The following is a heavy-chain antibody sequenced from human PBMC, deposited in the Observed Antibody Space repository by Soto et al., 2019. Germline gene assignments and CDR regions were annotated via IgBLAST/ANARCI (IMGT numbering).Heavy chain of an antibody. V-gene: IGHV3-48*01. Sequence: GGSLRLSCAASGFTFSSYSMNWVRQAPGKGLEWVSYISSSTIYYADSVKGRFTISRDNAKNSLYLQMNSLRAEDTAVYYCAKSGYSSSWYPWFDPWGQGTLVTVSS. J-gene: IGHJ5*02. D-gene: IGHD6-13*01. CDR3: AKSGYSSSWYPWFDP. CDR2: ISSSTI. CDR1: GFTFSSYS.